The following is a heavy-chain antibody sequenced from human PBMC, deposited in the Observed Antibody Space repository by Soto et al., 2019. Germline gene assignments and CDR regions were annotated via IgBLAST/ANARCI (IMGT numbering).Heavy chain of an antibody. Sequence: HPGGSLRLSCAASGFTFSSYAMTWVRQAPGKGLEWVSGISGSGGSTYHADSVKGRFTISRDNSKNMLYLQMNSLRAEDTAVYYCAKKSITWVRGVPYYYYYGMDVWGQGTTVTVSS. J-gene: IGHJ6*02. V-gene: IGHV3-23*01. CDR2: ISGSGGST. CDR1: GFTFSSYA. CDR3: AKKSITWVRGVPYYYYYGMDV. D-gene: IGHD3-10*01.